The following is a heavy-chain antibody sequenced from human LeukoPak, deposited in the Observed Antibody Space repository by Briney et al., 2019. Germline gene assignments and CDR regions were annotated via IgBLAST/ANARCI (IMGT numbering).Heavy chain of an antibody. J-gene: IGHJ6*03. D-gene: IGHD6-13*01. CDR2: INPNSGGT. V-gene: IGHV1-2*02. CDR3: ARSWSWSLNYYYYYMDV. Sequence: RASVKVSCKASGYTFTGYYMHWVRQAPGQGLEWMGWINPNSGGTNYAQKFQGRVTMTRDTSISTAYMELSRLRSDDAAVYYCARSWSWSLNYYYYYMDVWGKGTTVTVSS. CDR1: GYTFTGYY.